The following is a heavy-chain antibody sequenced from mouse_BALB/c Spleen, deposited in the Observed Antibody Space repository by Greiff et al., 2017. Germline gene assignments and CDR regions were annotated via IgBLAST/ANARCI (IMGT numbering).Heavy chain of an antibody. V-gene: IGHV5-4*02. CDR2: ISDGGSYT. CDR1: GFTFSDYY. Sequence: EVKLQESGGGLVKPGGSLKLSCAASGFTFSDYYMYWVRQTPEKRLEWVATISDGGSYTYYPDSVKGRFTISRDNAKNNLYLQMSSLKSEDTAMYYCARDGGYASGYDGWFAYWGQGTLVTGSA. CDR3: ARDGGYASGYDGWFAY. J-gene: IGHJ3*01. D-gene: IGHD2-2*01.